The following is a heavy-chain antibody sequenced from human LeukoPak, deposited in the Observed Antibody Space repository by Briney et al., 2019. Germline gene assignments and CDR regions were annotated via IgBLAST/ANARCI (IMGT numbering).Heavy chain of an antibody. CDR1: GGSISSHY. V-gene: IGHV4-59*11. J-gene: IGHJ3*02. CDR3: ARASCSSTSCYAVPFDI. D-gene: IGHD2-2*01. CDR2: IYYSGTT. Sequence: SETLSLTCTVSGGSISSHYWSWIRQPPGKGLEWIGYIYYSGTTNYNPSLKSRVTISVDTSKNQFSLKLSSVTAADTAVYHCARASCSSTSCYAVPFDIWGQGTMVTVSS.